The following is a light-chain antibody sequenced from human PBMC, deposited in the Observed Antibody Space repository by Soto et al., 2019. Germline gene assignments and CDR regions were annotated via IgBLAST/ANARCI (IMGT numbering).Light chain of an antibody. J-gene: IGKJ1*01. CDR3: QQYGSSPT. Sequence: EIVLTQSPGTLSFSPAERATLSCGASQSVSSSDLAWYQQKPGQAPRLLIYGASSRATGIPGRLSGSGSGTDFALTISRLEPEDFAVYFCQQYGSSPTFGQGTKVDIK. V-gene: IGKV3-20*01. CDR1: QSVSSSD. CDR2: GAS.